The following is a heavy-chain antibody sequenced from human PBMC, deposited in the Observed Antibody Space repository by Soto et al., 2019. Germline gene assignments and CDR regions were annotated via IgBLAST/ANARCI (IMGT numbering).Heavy chain of an antibody. CDR2: IYPGDSDT. CDR1: GYTFTDYW. J-gene: IGHJ6*04. D-gene: IGHD4-4*01. CDR3: ARHLSNFRYYYNAMHV. Sequence: GESLKISCKGSGYTFTDYWIGWGRQLPGKGLEWMGIIYPGDSDTRYSPSFQGHVTITVDNSTSTAYLQWNNLKASATAMYYLARHLSNFRYYYNAMHVWGKGTTVNVSS. V-gene: IGHV5-51*01.